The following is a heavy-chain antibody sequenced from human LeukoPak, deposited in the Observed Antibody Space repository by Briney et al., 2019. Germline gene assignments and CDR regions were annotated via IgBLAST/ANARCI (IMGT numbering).Heavy chain of an antibody. D-gene: IGHD2-21*02. CDR2: INHSGST. CDR3: ASGPALGVGTNYFDY. V-gene: IGHV4-34*01. J-gene: IGHJ4*02. CDR1: GGSFSGYY. Sequence: SETLSLTCAVYGGSFSGYYWSWIGQPPGKGGEWVGEINHSGSTNYTPSLKSRVPISVYTSKNQFSLKLSSVTAADTAVYYCASGPALGVGTNYFDYWGQGTLVTVSS.